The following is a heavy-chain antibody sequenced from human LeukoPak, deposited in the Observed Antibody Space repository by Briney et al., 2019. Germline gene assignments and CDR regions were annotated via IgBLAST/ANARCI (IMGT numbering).Heavy chain of an antibody. CDR2: IRYDGSNK. CDR3: ARDGGPAGGAAVEPFDY. J-gene: IGHJ4*02. Sequence: GGSLRLSCAASGFTFSSYGMHWVRQAPGKGLEWVAFIRYDGSNKYYADSVKGRFTISRDNSKNTLYLQMNSLRVEDTAVYYCARDGGPAGGAAVEPFDYWGQGTLVTVSS. V-gene: IGHV3-30*02. D-gene: IGHD6-13*01. CDR1: GFTFSSYG.